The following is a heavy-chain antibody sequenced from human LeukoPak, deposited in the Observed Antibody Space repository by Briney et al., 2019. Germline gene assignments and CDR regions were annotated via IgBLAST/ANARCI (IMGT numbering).Heavy chain of an antibody. J-gene: IGHJ4*02. V-gene: IGHV4-39*07. D-gene: IGHD2-2*01. CDR1: GGSISSSSYY. Sequence: ASETLSLTCTVSGGSISSSSYYWGWIRQPPGKGLEWIGSIYYSGSTYYNPSLKSRVTISVDTSKNQFSLKLSSVTAADTAVYYCARDSSKYYFDYWGQGTLVTVSS. CDR2: IYYSGST. CDR3: ARDSSKYYFDY.